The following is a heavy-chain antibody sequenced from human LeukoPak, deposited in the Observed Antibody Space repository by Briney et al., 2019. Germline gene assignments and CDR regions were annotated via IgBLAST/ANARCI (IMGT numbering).Heavy chain of an antibody. CDR2: MSNSGTST. CDR1: GFTFSSYA. D-gene: IGHD4-17*01. V-gene: IGHV3-23*01. J-gene: IGHJ4*02. CDR3: AKEGASDYVPFDY. Sequence: GGSLRLSCTASGFTFSSYAMSWVRQAPGKGLEWVSAMSNSGTSTYYADSVKGRFTISRDNSKNTLYLQMNSLRAEDTAVYYCAKEGASDYVPFDYWGQGTLVTVSS.